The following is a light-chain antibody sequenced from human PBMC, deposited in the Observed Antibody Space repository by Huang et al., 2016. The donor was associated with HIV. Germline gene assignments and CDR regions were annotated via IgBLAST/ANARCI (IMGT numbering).Light chain of an antibody. Sequence: EIVMTQSPATLSVSPGERATLSCRASQSVSSNLAWYQQKPGQAPRLLSYGASSRATGIPARFSGSGSGAEFTLTISSLQSEDFAVYYCQQYNNWPPEVTFGPGTKVDMK. CDR2: GAS. CDR1: QSVSSN. J-gene: IGKJ3*01. V-gene: IGKV3-15*01. CDR3: QQYNNWPPEVT.